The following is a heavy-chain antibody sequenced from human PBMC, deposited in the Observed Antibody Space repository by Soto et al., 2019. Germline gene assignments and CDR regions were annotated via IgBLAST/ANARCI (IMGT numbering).Heavy chain of an antibody. CDR3: ARDSCSSTSCYPSLIDY. J-gene: IGHJ4*02. CDR1: GFTFSSYG. Sequence: GGSLRLSCAASGFTFSSYGMHWVRQAPGKGLEWVAVIWYDGSNKYYADSVKGRFTISRDNSKNTLYLQMNSLRAEDTAVYYCARDSCSSTSCYPSLIDYWGQGTLVTVSS. V-gene: IGHV3-33*01. D-gene: IGHD2-2*01. CDR2: IWYDGSNK.